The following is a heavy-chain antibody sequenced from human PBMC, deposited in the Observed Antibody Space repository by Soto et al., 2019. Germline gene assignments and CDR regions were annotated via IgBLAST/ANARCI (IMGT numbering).Heavy chain of an antibody. CDR3: AKDPWLLSGTNQNYFDY. CDR1: GFTFSSYS. CDR2: ISYDGSNK. J-gene: IGHJ4*02. V-gene: IGHV3-30*18. D-gene: IGHD1-20*01. Sequence: GGSLRLSCAASGFTFSSYSMNWVRQAPGKGLEWVAVISYDGSNKYYADSVKGRFTISRDNSKNTLYLQMNSLRAEDTAVYYCAKDPWLLSGTNQNYFDYWGQGTLVTVSS.